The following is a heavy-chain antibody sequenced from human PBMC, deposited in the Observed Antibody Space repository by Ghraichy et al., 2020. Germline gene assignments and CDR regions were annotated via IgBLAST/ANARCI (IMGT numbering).Heavy chain of an antibody. J-gene: IGHJ4*02. CDR3: AGSHYYGSSWYDDLDY. D-gene: IGHD6-13*01. V-gene: IGHV6-1*01. Sequence: SQTLSLTCAISGDSVSSNSATWNWIRQSPSGGLEWLGRTYYRSKWYNDYALSVKSRITINPDTSKNQFSLQMNSVTPEDTAVYYCAGSHYYGSSWYDDLDYWGQGILVTISS. CDR1: GDSVSSNSAT. CDR2: TYYRSKWYN.